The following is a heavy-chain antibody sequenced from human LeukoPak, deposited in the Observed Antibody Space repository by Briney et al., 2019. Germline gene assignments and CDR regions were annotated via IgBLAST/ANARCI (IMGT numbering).Heavy chain of an antibody. J-gene: IGHJ4*02. D-gene: IGHD3-3*01. CDR3: ARGSERFLEWSPFDY. CDR2: ISYDGSNK. CDR1: GFTFSSYA. V-gene: IGHV3-30*04. Sequence: PGRPLRLSCAASGFTFSSYAMHWVRQAPGKGLEWVAVISYDGSNKYYADSVKGRFTISRDNSKNTLYLQMNSLRAEDTAVYYCARGSERFLEWSPFDYWGQGTLVTVSS.